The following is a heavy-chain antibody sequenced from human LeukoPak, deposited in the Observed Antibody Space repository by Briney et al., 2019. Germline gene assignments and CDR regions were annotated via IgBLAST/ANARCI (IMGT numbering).Heavy chain of an antibody. CDR3: ARVWSPPYTSSWPEYFDY. J-gene: IGHJ4*02. Sequence: PGGSLRLSCAASGFTFSSYSMNWVRQAPGKGLEWVSSISSSGTYIYYTDSLKGRFTISRDNAKNSVYLQMNSLRAEDTAVYYCARVWSPPYTSSWPEYFDYWGQGTLVTVSS. D-gene: IGHD6-13*01. CDR2: ISSSGTYI. V-gene: IGHV3-21*01. CDR1: GFTFSSYS.